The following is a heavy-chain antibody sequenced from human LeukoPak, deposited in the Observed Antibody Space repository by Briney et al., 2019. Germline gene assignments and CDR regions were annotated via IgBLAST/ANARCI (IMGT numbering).Heavy chain of an antibody. V-gene: IGHV4-39*07. CDR3: ARGMRAYSSSPASYYMDV. Sequence: SETLSLTCTVSGGSISSSSYYWGWIRQPPGKGLEWIGSIYYSGSTYYNPSLKSRVTISVDRSKNQFSLKLSSVTAADTAVYYCARGMRAYSSSPASYYMDVWGKGTTVTVSS. J-gene: IGHJ6*03. CDR1: GGSISSSSYY. D-gene: IGHD6-6*01. CDR2: IYYSGST.